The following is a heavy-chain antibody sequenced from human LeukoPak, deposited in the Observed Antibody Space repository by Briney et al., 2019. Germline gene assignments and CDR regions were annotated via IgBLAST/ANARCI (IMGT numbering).Heavy chain of an antibody. J-gene: IGHJ4*02. CDR2: ISYDGSNK. Sequence: GSLRLSCAASGFTFSSYGMHWVRQAPGKELEWVAVISYDGSNKYYADSVKGRFTISGDNSKNTLYLQMNSLRAEDTAVYYCANRDWVDYWGQGTLVTVSS. CDR3: ANRDWVDY. D-gene: IGHD3/OR15-3a*01. V-gene: IGHV3-30*18. CDR1: GFTFSSYG.